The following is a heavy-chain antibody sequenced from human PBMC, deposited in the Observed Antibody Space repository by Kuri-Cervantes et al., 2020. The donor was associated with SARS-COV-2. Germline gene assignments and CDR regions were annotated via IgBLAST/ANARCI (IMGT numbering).Heavy chain of an antibody. CDR2: IYYSGST. CDR1: GGSISSSSYY. D-gene: IGHD3-3*01. CDR3: ARQMMSSITIFGVVITRNWFDP. J-gene: IGHJ5*02. Sequence: SETLSLTCTLSGGSISSSSYYWGWIRQPPGKGLEWIGSIYYSGSTYYNPSLKSRVTISVDTSKNQFSLKLSSVTAADTAVYYCARQMMSSITIFGVVITRNWFDPWGQGTLVTVSS. V-gene: IGHV4-39*01.